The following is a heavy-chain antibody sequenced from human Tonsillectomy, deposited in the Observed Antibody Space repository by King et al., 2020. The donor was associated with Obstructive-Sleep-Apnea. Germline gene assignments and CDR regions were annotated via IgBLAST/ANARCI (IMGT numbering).Heavy chain of an antibody. CDR1: GGSISSFY. D-gene: IGHD3-10*01. J-gene: IGHJ5*02. V-gene: IGHV4-59*01. CDR2: IYYTGST. Sequence: VQLQESGPGPVKPSETLSLTCTVSGGSISSFYWNWIRQPPGKGLEWIGYIYYTGSTNYNPSLKSRVTISVDTSKNQFSLKLTSVTAADTAVYYCARAPYGSGIIDWFDPWGQGTLVTVSS. CDR3: ARAPYGSGIIDWFDP.